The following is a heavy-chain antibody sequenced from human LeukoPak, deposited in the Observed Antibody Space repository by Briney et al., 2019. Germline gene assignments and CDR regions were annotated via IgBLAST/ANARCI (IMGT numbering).Heavy chain of an antibody. V-gene: IGHV1-24*01. J-gene: IGHJ1*01. CDR1: GYTLTELS. Sequence: GASVKVSCKVSGYTLTELSMHWVRQAPGKGLEWMGRFDPEDGETIYAQKFQGRVTMTEDTSTNTAYMELSSLRSEDTAVYYCATQQLVRFVLRFQHGGQGTLVTVSS. CDR3: ATQQLVRFVLRFQH. D-gene: IGHD6-13*01. CDR2: FDPEDGET.